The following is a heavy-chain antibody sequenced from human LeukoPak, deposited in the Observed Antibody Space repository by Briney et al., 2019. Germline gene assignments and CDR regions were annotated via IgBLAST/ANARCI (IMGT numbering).Heavy chain of an antibody. Sequence: SETLSLTCAVSGGSISSSNWWSWVRQPPGKGLEWIGEIYHSGSTNYNPSLKSRVTISVDTSKNQFSLKLSSVTAADTAVYYCATTSPGIAAAGPIFDYWGQGTLVTVSS. D-gene: IGHD6-13*01. CDR3: ATTSPGIAAAGPIFDY. J-gene: IGHJ4*02. CDR2: IYHSGST. CDR1: GGSISSSNW. V-gene: IGHV4-4*02.